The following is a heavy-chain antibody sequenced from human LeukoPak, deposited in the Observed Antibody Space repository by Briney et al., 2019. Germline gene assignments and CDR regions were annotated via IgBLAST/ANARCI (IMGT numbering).Heavy chain of an antibody. CDR1: GGSISTYY. CDR3: ARSNVDWSYFDY. Sequence: PSETLSLTCTVSGGSISTYYWNWIRHPPGQGLEWIGYVYYNGNTSYNPSLKSRVTIAVDTSKNQFSLKLTSVTAEDTAVYYCARSNVDWSYFDYWGQGTLVTVSS. CDR2: VYYNGNT. D-gene: IGHD3-9*01. V-gene: IGHV4-59*01. J-gene: IGHJ4*02.